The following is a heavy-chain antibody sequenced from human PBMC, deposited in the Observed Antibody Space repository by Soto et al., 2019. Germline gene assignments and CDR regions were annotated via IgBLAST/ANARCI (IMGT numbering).Heavy chain of an antibody. J-gene: IGHJ4*02. CDR3: AISSGWYYVSY. CDR2: INPSGGST. D-gene: IGHD6-19*01. V-gene: IGHV1-46*01. CDR1: GYTFTSYY. Sequence: ASVKVSCKASGYTFTSYYMHWVRQAPGQGLEWMGIINPSGGSTSYAQKFQGRVTMTRDTSASTVYMELSSLRSEDTAVYYCAISSGWYYVSYWGQGTLVTVS.